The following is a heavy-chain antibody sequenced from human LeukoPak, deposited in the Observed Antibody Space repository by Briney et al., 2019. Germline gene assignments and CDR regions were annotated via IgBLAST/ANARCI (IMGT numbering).Heavy chain of an antibody. Sequence: SETQSLTCAVYGGSFSSYYWGWIRQPPGKGLEWIGSIYYSGSTYYNPSLKSRVTISVDTSNNQFSLKLSSVTAADTAVYYCARGYDILTGFFDYWGQGTLVTVSS. J-gene: IGHJ4*02. V-gene: IGHV4-39*07. CDR3: ARGYDILTGFFDY. D-gene: IGHD3-9*01. CDR2: IYYSGST. CDR1: GGSFSSYY.